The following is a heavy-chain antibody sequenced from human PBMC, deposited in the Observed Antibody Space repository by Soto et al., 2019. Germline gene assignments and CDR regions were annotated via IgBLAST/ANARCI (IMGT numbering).Heavy chain of an antibody. J-gene: IGHJ3*02. V-gene: IGHV3-7*01. CDR1: GFTFSSYW. CDR2: IKQDGSEK. CDR3: ARDNPIAAAASPSDAFDI. Sequence: PGGSLRLSCAASGFTFSSYWMSWVRQAPGKGLEWVANIKQDGSEKYYVDSVKGRFTISRDNAKNSLYLQMNSLRAEDTAVYYCARDNPIAAAASPSDAFDIWRHGTMVTVS. D-gene: IGHD6-13*01.